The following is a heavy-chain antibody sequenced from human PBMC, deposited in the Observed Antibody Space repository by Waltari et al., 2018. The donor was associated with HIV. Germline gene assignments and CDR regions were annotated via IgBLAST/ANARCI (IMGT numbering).Heavy chain of an antibody. CDR1: GIIFRDQH. CDR3: VVAVPGSIGDY. D-gene: IGHD6-13*01. Sequence: EVQVVESGGALVQPGGSLRLSCEGSGIIFRDQHMDWVRQAPGKGLVWIGRIRNNGSTPEFATSVKARFTISRDVSRNSVFLHMNSLTTDDTAVYYCVVAVPGSIGDYWGQGTLVTVSS. J-gene: IGHJ4*02. V-gene: IGHV3-72*01. CDR2: IRNNGSTP.